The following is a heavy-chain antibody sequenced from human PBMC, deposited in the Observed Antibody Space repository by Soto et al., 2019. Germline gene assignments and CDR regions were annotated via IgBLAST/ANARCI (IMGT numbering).Heavy chain of an antibody. J-gene: IGHJ4*02. V-gene: IGHV3-33*01. CDR2: IWHDGSNE. CDR1: GFTFSDYG. Sequence: QVQLVESGGGVVQPGRSLRLSCAASGFTFSDYGMHWVRQAPGKGLEWVALIWHDGSNEYYADSVKGRFTISRDNSKNTLSLQMNSLRAEDTAVYYCAGINYDIFTVYFSDYWGQGTLVTVSS. D-gene: IGHD3-9*01. CDR3: AGINYDIFTVYFSDY.